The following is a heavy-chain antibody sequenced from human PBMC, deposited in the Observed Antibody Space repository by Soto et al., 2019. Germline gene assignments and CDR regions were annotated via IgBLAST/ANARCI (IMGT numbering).Heavy chain of an antibody. V-gene: IGHV3-9*01. J-gene: IGHJ6*02. Sequence: GGSLRLSCAASGFTFDDYAMHWVRQAPGKGLEWVSGISWNSGSIGYADSVKGRFTISRDNAKNSLYLQMNSLRAEDTALYYCAKDIGRGSSWYGIYYYYYYGMDVWGQGTTVTVSS. D-gene: IGHD6-13*01. CDR2: ISWNSGSI. CDR1: GFTFDDYA. CDR3: AKDIGRGSSWYGIYYYYYYGMDV.